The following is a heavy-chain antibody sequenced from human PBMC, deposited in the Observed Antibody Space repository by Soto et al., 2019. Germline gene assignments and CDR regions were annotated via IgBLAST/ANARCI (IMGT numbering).Heavy chain of an antibody. V-gene: IGHV4-59*01. CDR2: IYHSGST. Sequence: TETLSLTCSVSGGSISSYYWSWIRQPPGKGLEWIGYIYHSGSTNYNPSLKSRVTISVDTSKNQFSLKLSSVTAADTAVYYCARDANGDAFDIWGQGTMVTVSS. J-gene: IGHJ3*02. CDR3: ARDANGDAFDI. CDR1: GGSISSYY. D-gene: IGHD2-8*01.